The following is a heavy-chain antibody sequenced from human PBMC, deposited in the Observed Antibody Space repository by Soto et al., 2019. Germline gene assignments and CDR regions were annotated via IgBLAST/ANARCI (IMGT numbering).Heavy chain of an antibody. CDR2: IVVGSGNT. Sequence: SVKVSCKASGFTFTSSAMQWVRQARGQRLEWIGWIVVGSGNTNYAQKFQERVTITRDMSTSTAYMELSSLRSEDTAVYYCAAGSYYYDSSGYYPDAFDIWGQGTMVTVSS. CDR1: GFTFTSSA. J-gene: IGHJ3*02. D-gene: IGHD3-22*01. V-gene: IGHV1-58*02. CDR3: AAGSYYYDSSGYYPDAFDI.